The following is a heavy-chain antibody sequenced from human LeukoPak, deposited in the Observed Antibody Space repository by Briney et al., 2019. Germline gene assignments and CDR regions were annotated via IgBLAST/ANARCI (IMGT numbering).Heavy chain of an antibody. CDR1: GGSFSDFY. J-gene: IGHJ4*02. Sequence: PSETLSLTCAVYGGSFSDFYWSWLRQPPGKGLEWIGEINHSGSTNYNPSLKSRVTISVDTSKNQFSLKLSSVTAADTAVYYCARGLGGSGSYYKPHYWGQGTLVTVST. CDR2: INHSGST. CDR3: ARGLGGSGSYYKPHY. V-gene: IGHV4-34*01. D-gene: IGHD3-10*01.